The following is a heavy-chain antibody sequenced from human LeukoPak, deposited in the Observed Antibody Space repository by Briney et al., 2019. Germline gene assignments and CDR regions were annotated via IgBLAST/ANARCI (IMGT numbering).Heavy chain of an antibody. CDR1: GGSISSGGYY. J-gene: IGHJ6*03. CDR2: IYHSGST. V-gene: IGHV4-30-2*01. CDR3: AGDGAVPAASYYYYYMDV. Sequence: SQTLSLTCTVSGGSISSGGYYWSSIRQPPAKGLEWIGYIYHSGSTYYNPSLKSRVTISVDRSKNQFSLKLSSVTAADTAVYYCAGDGAVPAASYYYYYMDVWGKGTTVTVSS. D-gene: IGHD2-2*01.